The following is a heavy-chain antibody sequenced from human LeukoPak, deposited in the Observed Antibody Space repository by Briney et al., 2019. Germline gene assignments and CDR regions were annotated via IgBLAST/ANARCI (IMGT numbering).Heavy chain of an antibody. CDR1: GYTFSNYG. V-gene: IGHV1-18*01. CDR3: ARVGATDYYYYYMDV. CDR2: IRGDNGNT. J-gene: IGHJ6*03. D-gene: IGHD1-26*01. Sequence: ASVKVSCKASGYTFSNYGISWVRQAPGQGLEWVGWIRGDNGNTNYAQKLQGRVTMTTDTSTSTAYMELRSLRSDDTAVYYCARVGATDYYYYYMDVWGKGTTVTISS.